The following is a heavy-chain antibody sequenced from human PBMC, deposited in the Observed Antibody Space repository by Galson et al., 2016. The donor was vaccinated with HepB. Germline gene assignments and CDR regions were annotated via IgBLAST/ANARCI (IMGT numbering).Heavy chain of an antibody. V-gene: IGHV3-30-3*01. CDR2: TTYDGSNK. Sequence: SLRLSCAVSGFTFNTYAMHWVRQAPGKGLEWVAVTTYDGSNKYYEDSVKGRFTISRDNSKNTLYLQMNSLRAEDTALYYCARARIYGDYYDSSGSRRFQYYFDYWGQGTLVTVYS. D-gene: IGHD3-22*01. J-gene: IGHJ4*02. CDR3: ARARIYGDYYDSSGSRRFQYYFDY. CDR1: GFTFNTYA.